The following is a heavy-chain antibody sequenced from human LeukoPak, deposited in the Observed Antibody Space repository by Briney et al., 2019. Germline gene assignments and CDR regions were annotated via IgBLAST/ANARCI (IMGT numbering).Heavy chain of an antibody. D-gene: IGHD3-3*01. Sequence: SETLSLTCAVYGGSFSGYYWSWIRQPPGKGLEWIGEINHSGSTNYNPSLKSRATISVDTSKNQFSLKLSSVTAADTAVYYCARGRVTIFGVAIDYFDYWGQGTLVTVSS. CDR2: INHSGST. CDR3: ARGRVTIFGVAIDYFDY. CDR1: GGSFSGYY. V-gene: IGHV4-34*01. J-gene: IGHJ4*02.